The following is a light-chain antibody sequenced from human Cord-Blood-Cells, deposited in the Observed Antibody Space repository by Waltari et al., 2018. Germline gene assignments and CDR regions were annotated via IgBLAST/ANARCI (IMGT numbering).Light chain of an antibody. Sequence: DIVMTQSPDSLAVSLGERATINCKYSQSVLYSSNNKNYLAWYQQKPGQPPKLLIYWASTRESGVPDRFSVSGSGTDFTLTISSLQAEDVAVYYCQQYYSTPWTFGQGTKVEIK. V-gene: IGKV4-1*01. CDR3: QQYYSTPWT. J-gene: IGKJ1*01. CDR1: QSVLYSSNNKNY. CDR2: WAS.